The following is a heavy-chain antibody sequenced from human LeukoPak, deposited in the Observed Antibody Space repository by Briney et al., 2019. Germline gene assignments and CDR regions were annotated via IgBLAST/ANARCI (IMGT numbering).Heavy chain of an antibody. V-gene: IGHV4-4*07. Sequence: SETLSFTGTVSGYSISSSYWSWIRQPAGKGLEWIGRFYTSGSANYNPSLKSRASMSVDTSKNQLSLKLTSVTAADTAVYYCARGGGASPSDYWGQGILVTVSS. CDR1: GYSISSSY. J-gene: IGHJ4*02. CDR3: ARGGGASPSDY. D-gene: IGHD2-2*01. CDR2: FYTSGSA.